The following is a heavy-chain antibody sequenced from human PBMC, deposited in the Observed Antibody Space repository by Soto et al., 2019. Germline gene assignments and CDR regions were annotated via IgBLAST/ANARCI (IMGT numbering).Heavy chain of an antibody. Sequence: SETLSLTCAVYGGSFSGYYWSWIRQPPGKGLEWIGEINHSGSTNYNPSLKSRVTISVDTSKNQFSLKLSSVTAADTAVYYCARGRGYCSGGSCYKLLKAFDYWGQGTLVTVSS. CDR1: GGSFSGYY. D-gene: IGHD2-15*01. J-gene: IGHJ4*02. CDR2: INHSGST. V-gene: IGHV4-34*01. CDR3: ARGRGYCSGGSCYKLLKAFDY.